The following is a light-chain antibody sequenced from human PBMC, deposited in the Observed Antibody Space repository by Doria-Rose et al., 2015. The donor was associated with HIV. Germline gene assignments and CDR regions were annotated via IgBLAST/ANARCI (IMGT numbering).Light chain of an antibody. Sequence: PASVSGSPGQSITISCIGSSSDVGAYNYVSWYQQHPGKAPKLMIYEVSNRPSGVSDRFSGSKSGNTASLTISGLQAEDEADYYCQSYDSSLSGSDVVFGGGTKLTVL. J-gene: IGLJ2*01. CDR3: QSYDSSLSGSDVV. CDR1: SSDVGAYNY. CDR2: EVS. V-gene: IGLV2-14*01.